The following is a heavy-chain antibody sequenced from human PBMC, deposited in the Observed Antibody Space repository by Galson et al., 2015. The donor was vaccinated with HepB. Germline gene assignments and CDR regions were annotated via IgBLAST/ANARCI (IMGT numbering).Heavy chain of an antibody. CDR2: ISYDGSNK. D-gene: IGHD3-9*01. CDR1: GFTFSSYG. Sequence: SLRLSCAASGFTFSSYGMHWVRQAPGKGLEWVAVISYDGSNKYYADSVKGRFTISRDNSKNTLYLQMNSLRAEDTAVYYCAKDFWLFGRTSVLLEADYWGQGTLVTVSS. V-gene: IGHV3-30*18. CDR3: AKDFWLFGRTSVLLEADY. J-gene: IGHJ4*02.